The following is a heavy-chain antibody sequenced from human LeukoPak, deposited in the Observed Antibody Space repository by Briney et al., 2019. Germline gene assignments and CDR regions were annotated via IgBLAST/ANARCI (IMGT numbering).Heavy chain of an antibody. CDR1: GYTFTSYD. CDR2: MNPNSGNT. Sequence: ASVKVSCKASGYTFTSYDINWVRQATGQGLEWMGWMNPNSGNTGYAQKFQGRVTMTRNTSINTAYMELSSLRSEDTAVYYCARNTMVRGEHYYYDYMDVWGKGTTVTVSS. D-gene: IGHD3-10*01. V-gene: IGHV1-8*01. J-gene: IGHJ6*03. CDR3: ARNTMVRGEHYYYDYMDV.